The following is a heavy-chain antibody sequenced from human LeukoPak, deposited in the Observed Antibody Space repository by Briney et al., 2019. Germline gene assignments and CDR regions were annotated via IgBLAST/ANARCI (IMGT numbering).Heavy chain of an antibody. Sequence: GGSLRPSCAASGFTFSNYWMTWVRQAPGKGLEWVASIKQDGSEKNYADSVKGRFTISRDNAKNSLFLQMSSLRVEDTAVYYCVGGSHADYWGQGTLVTVSS. J-gene: IGHJ4*02. CDR3: VGGSHADY. CDR2: IKQDGSEK. CDR1: GFTFSNYW. V-gene: IGHV3-7*04.